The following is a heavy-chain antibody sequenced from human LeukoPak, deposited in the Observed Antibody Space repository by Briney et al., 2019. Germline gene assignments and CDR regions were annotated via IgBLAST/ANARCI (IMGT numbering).Heavy chain of an antibody. V-gene: IGHV1-69*01. Sequence: GSSVKVSCKASGGTFSSYAISWVRQAPGQGLEWMGGIIPIFGTANYAQKFQGRVTITADESTSTAHMELSSLRSEDTAVYYCARGGIVVVPAAIGGFYYMDVWGKGTTVTVSS. CDR3: ARGGIVVVPAAIGGFYYMDV. J-gene: IGHJ6*03. CDR2: IIPIFGTA. D-gene: IGHD2-2*01. CDR1: GGTFSSYA.